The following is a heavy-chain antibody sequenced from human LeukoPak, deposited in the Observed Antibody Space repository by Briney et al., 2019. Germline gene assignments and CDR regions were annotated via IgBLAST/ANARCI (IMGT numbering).Heavy chain of an antibody. CDR3: ARDLTGAVAGHY. CDR1: GGSIINSNSY. Sequence: SETLSLTCTVSGGSIINSNSYWGWIRQSPGKGLEWIANIYYSGSPYYNPSLKSRLTISVDTSKNQFSLKLSSVTAADTAVYYCARDLTGAVAGHYWGQGTLVTVSS. J-gene: IGHJ4*02. D-gene: IGHD6-19*01. V-gene: IGHV4-39*07. CDR2: IYYSGSP.